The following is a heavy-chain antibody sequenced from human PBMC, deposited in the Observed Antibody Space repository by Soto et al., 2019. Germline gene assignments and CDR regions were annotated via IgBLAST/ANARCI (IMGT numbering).Heavy chain of an antibody. CDR1: GGTFSSYA. V-gene: IGHV1-69*12. Sequence: QVQLVQSGAEVKKPGSSVKVYCKASGGTFSSYAISWVRQAPGQGLEWMGGIIPIFGTANYAQKFQGRVTITADESTSTAYMELSSLRSEDTAVYYCARAQGYSGYDGLSNWGQGTLVTVSS. CDR3: ARAQGYSGYDGLSN. CDR2: IIPIFGTA. J-gene: IGHJ4*02. D-gene: IGHD5-12*01.